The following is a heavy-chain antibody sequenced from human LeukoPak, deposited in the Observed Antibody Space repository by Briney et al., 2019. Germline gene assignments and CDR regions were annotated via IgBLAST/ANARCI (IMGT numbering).Heavy chain of an antibody. CDR3: AKVHYYDSSGYYWEDY. Sequence: PGGSLRLSCAASGFTFSSYAMSWVRQAPGKGLEWVSAISGSGGSTYYADSVKGRFTISRDNSKNTLYLQMNSLRAEDTAVYYCAKVHYYDSSGYYWEDYWGQGTLVTDSS. D-gene: IGHD3-22*01. CDR1: GFTFSSYA. J-gene: IGHJ4*02. V-gene: IGHV3-23*01. CDR2: ISGSGGST.